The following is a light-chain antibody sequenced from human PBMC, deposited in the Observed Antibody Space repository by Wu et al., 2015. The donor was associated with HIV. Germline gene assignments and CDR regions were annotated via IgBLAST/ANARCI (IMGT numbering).Light chain of an antibody. CDR3: QQRADWPLT. J-gene: IGKJ4*01. V-gene: IGKV3D-20*02. CDR1: QSVTNNY. CDR2: GAS. Sequence: EIVLTQSPGTLSLSPGEKATLSCRASQSVTNNYLAWYQRIPGQAPKLLIYGASGRATGISDRFVGDGSGTDFTLTISRLEPEDFAVYYCQQRADWPLTFGGGTKVEIK.